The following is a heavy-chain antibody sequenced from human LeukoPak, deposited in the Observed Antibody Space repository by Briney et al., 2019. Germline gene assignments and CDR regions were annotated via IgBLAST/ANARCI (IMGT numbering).Heavy chain of an antibody. CDR2: IRYDGSNK. CDR1: GFTFRSYG. V-gene: IGHV3-30*02. CDR3: AKGILSIAVAGINWFDP. D-gene: IGHD6-19*01. J-gene: IGHJ5*02. Sequence: QPGGSLRLSCAASGFTFRSYGMHWVRPAPGKGLEWGAFIRYDGSNKYYADSVKGRFTISRDNSKNTLYLQMNSLRAEDTAVYYCAKGILSIAVAGINWFDPWGQGTLVSVSS.